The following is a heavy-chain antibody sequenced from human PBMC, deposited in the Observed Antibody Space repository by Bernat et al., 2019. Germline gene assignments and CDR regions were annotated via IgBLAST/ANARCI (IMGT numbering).Heavy chain of an antibody. J-gene: IGHJ3*02. CDR3: ARGPTVRTGVDAFDI. V-gene: IGHV4-31*01. CDR1: GGSISSGGYY. CDR2: IYYSGSP. D-gene: IGHD4-11*01. Sequence: QVQLQESGPGLVKPSQTLSLTCTVSGGSISSGGYYWSWIRQHPGNGLEWIWYIYYSGSPYYNPSLKSLVTISVDTSKNQFSLKLSSVTAADTAVYYCARGPTVRTGVDAFDIWGQGTMVTVSS.